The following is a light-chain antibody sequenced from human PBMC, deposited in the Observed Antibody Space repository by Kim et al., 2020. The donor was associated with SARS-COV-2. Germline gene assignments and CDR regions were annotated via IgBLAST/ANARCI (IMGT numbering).Light chain of an antibody. V-gene: IGLV1-40*01. Sequence: QSVLTQPPSVSGAPGQRVTISCTGSSSNFGAGYDVHWYQHLPGTAPKLLIYADNNRPSGVPYRFSGSKSGTSASLAITGLQAEDEADYYCQSYDRSLNGVIFGGGTQLTV. CDR1: SSNFGAGYD. J-gene: IGLJ2*01. CDR3: QSYDRSLNGVI. CDR2: ADN.